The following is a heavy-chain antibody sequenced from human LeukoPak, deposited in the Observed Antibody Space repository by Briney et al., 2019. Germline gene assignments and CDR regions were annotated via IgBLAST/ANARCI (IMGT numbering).Heavy chain of an antibody. Sequence: PGGSLGLSCAASGFTFSSYAMSWVRQAPGKGLEWVSAISGSSGSTYYADSVKGRFTISRDNSKNTLYLQMNSLRAEDTAVYYCAKWNSGYDAFDIWGQGTMVTVSS. CDR2: ISGSSGST. CDR3: AKWNSGYDAFDI. D-gene: IGHD5-12*01. CDR1: GFTFSSYA. J-gene: IGHJ3*02. V-gene: IGHV3-23*01.